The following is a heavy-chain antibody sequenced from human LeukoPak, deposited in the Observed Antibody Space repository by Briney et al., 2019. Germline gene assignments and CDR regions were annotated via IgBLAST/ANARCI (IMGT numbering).Heavy chain of an antibody. CDR3: AIMVRGVIYNWFDP. CDR1: GYSFTSYW. V-gene: IGHV5-10-1*01. J-gene: IGHJ5*02. CDR2: IDPSDSYT. D-gene: IGHD3-10*01. Sequence: GAPLNISCKGSGYSFTSYWISWGRQMPGKNLEWMGRIDPSDSYTNYSPSFQGHVTISADKSISTAYLQWSSLKASDTAMYYCAIMVRGVIYNWFDPWGQGTLVTVSS.